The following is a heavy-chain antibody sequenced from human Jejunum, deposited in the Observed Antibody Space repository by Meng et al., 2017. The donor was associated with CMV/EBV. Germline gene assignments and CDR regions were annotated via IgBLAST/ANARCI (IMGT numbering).Heavy chain of an antibody. Sequence: LVGYGGGLIQPGGSLRLSWAASAFTVSSNYMNWVRQAPGKGLEGVSVIYNGDNTNYAESVRGRFTISRDNSKNTLYLQMNSLRAEDTAVYYCAGGAVWLVYEYWGQGTLVTVSS. CDR2: IYNGDNT. CDR1: AFTVSSNY. J-gene: IGHJ4*02. D-gene: IGHD5-12*01. V-gene: IGHV3-53*01. CDR3: AGGAVWLVYEY.